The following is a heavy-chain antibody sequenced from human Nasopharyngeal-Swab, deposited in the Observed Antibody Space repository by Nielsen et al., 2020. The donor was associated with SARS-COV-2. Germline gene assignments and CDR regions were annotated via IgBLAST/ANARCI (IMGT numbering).Heavy chain of an antibody. Sequence: GESLKISCAASGFTLSSYSMNWVRQAPGKGLEWVSYISSSSSTIYYADSVKGRFTISRDNAKNSLYLQMNSLRDEDTAVYYCARVDADYDFWSGSKSGLFDYWGQGTLVTVSS. D-gene: IGHD3-3*01. CDR1: GFTLSSYS. J-gene: IGHJ4*02. CDR2: ISSSSSTI. CDR3: ARVDADYDFWSGSKSGLFDY. V-gene: IGHV3-48*02.